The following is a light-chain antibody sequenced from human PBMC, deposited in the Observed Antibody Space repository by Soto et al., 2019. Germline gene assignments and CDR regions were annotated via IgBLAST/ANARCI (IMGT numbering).Light chain of an antibody. CDR1: SSNIGTNT. J-gene: IGLJ2*01. Sequence: QAVVTQPPSASGTPGQRVTISCSGRSSNIGTNTVHWYQQVPGTAPKLLIYSNNQRPSGVPDRFSGSKSGTSASLAISGLQSEDEADYYCSAWDDSLKGRIFGGGTKLTLL. CDR2: SNN. V-gene: IGLV1-44*01. CDR3: SAWDDSLKGRI.